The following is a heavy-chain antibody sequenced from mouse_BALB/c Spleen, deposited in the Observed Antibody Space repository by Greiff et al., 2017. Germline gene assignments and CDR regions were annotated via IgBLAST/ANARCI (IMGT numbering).Heavy chain of an antibody. CDR3: ASSSSYDYAMDY. CDR2: ISDGGSYT. V-gene: IGHV5-4*02. Sequence: EVNLVESGGGLVKPGGSLKLSCAASGFTFSDYYMYWVRQTPEKRLEWVATISDGGSYTYYPDSVKGRFTISRDNAKNNLYLQMSRLKSEDTAMYYCASSSSYDYAMDYWGQGTSVTVSS. D-gene: IGHD1-1*01. CDR1: GFTFSDYY. J-gene: IGHJ4*01.